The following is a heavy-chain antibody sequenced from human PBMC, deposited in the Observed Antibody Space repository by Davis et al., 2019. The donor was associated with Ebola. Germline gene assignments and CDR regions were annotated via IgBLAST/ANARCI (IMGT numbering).Heavy chain of an antibody. CDR2: INPTSGVT. V-gene: IGHV1-2*04. Sequence: AASVKVSCKASGYSFTGYYMHWVRQAPGQGLEWMGWINPTSGVTTYAAKFQGSVTLSRDTSINTVYMELSSLTSGDTAVYYCAREDGDYEDNYYHYGMDVWGQGTTVTVSS. J-gene: IGHJ6*02. CDR3: AREDGDYEDNYYHYGMDV. D-gene: IGHD4-17*01. CDR1: GYSFTGYY.